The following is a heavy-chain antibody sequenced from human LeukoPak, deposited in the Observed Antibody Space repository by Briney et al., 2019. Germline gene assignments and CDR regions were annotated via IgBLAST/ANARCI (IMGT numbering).Heavy chain of an antibody. CDR1: RYTFTGYY. D-gene: IGHD3-22*01. J-gene: IGHJ4*02. Sequence: ASVKVSCKASRYTFTGYYMHWVRQAPGLGLEWMGWINPNSGGTNYAQKFQGRVTMTRDTSISTAYMELRRLRSDDTAVYYCARDFDTSGYYTGHWGQGTLVTVSS. CDR3: ARDFDTSGYYTGH. CDR2: INPNSGGT. V-gene: IGHV1-2*02.